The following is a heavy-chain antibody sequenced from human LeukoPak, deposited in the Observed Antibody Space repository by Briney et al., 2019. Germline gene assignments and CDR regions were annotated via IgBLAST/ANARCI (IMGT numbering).Heavy chain of an antibody. CDR2: INPNSGGT. D-gene: IGHD3-10*01. CDR3: ARDIRITMVRGVKGYMDV. J-gene: IGHJ6*03. V-gene: IGHV1-2*02. Sequence: ASVKVSCKASGYTFTGYYMHWVRQAPGQGLEWMGWINPNSGGTNYAQKFQGRVTMTRDTSISTAYMELSRLRSDDMAVYYCARDIRITMVRGVKGYMDVWGKGTTVTVSS. CDR1: GYTFTGYY.